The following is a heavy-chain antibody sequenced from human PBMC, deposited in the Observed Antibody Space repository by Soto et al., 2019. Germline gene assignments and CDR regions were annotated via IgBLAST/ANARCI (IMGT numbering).Heavy chain of an antibody. CDR3: AHISTYDSSGFRIDY. Sequence: PTLVNPTQTLTLTCTFSGFSLSTTGVGVGWIRQPPGKPLEYLALILWDDDKRYSPSLRSRLTITKDTSKNQVVLTMTNMDPVDTATYYCAHISTYDSSGFRIDYWGQGTLVTVSS. CDR1: GFSLSTTGVG. V-gene: IGHV2-5*02. J-gene: IGHJ4*02. CDR2: ILWDDDK. D-gene: IGHD3-22*01.